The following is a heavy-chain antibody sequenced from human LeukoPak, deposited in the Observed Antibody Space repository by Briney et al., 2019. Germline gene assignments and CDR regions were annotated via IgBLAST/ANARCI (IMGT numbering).Heavy chain of an antibody. Sequence: ASVKVSCKASGYTFTSYGISWVRQAPGQGLEWMGWISAYNSNTNYAQKLQGRVNMTTETSTSTAYMELRSLRSDDTAVYYCARDDTGSTAHDYWGQGTLVTVSS. V-gene: IGHV1-18*01. J-gene: IGHJ4*02. CDR2: ISAYNSNT. CDR3: ARDDTGSTAHDY. D-gene: IGHD5/OR15-5a*01. CDR1: GYTFTSYG.